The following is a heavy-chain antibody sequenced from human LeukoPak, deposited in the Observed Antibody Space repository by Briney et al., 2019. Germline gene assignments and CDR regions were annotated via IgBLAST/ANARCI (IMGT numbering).Heavy chain of an antibody. CDR2: ISAYNGNT. J-gene: IGHJ4*02. Sequence: ASXXVSCKASGYTFTSYGISWVRQAPGQGREWMGWISAYNGNTNYAQKLQGRVTMTTDTSKSKDYMEMRGLRSDDTAVYYCARVFGGGSYYLNYFDYWGQGTLVTVSS. CDR1: GYTFTSYG. CDR3: ARVFGGGSYYLNYFDY. D-gene: IGHD1-26*01. V-gene: IGHV1-18*01.